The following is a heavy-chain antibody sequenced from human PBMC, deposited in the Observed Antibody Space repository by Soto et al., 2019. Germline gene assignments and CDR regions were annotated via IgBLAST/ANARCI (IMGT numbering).Heavy chain of an antibody. CDR2: INHSGST. Sequence: SETLSLTCAVYGGSFSGYYWSWIRQPPGKGLEWIGEINHSGSTNYNPSLKSRVTISVDTSKNQFSLKLSSVTAADTAVYYCARGGNQYYDILTAIDYWGQGTLVTVCS. CDR3: ARGGNQYYDILTAIDY. J-gene: IGHJ4*02. CDR1: GGSFSGYY. D-gene: IGHD3-9*01. V-gene: IGHV4-34*01.